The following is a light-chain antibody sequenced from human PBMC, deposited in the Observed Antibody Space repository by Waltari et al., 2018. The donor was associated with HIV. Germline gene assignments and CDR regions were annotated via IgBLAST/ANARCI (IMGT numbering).Light chain of an antibody. CDR2: SNS. CDR1: PSNIGNNS. CDR3: ASWDDTLGVV. V-gene: IGLV1-44*01. Sequence: QSVLTQPPSASGTPGQRVTISCSGSPSNIGNNSVHWYQQFPGSAPQLLLYSNSQRPLGVPDRFSGSKSGSSASLAISGPQADDEAHYYCASWDDTLGVVFGGGTTLTVL. J-gene: IGLJ2*01.